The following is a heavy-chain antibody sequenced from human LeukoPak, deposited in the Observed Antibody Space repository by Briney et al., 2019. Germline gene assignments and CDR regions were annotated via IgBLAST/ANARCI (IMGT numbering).Heavy chain of an antibody. CDR3: ARWYCSGGSCYSRVAFDI. CDR1: GVSVSSNSAA. V-gene: IGHV6-1*01. J-gene: IGHJ3*02. Sequence: SQTLSLTCAISGVSVSSNSAAWNWIRQSPSRGLEWLGRTYYRSKWYNDYAVSVKSRITINPDTSKNQFSLQLNSVTPEDTAVYYCARWYCSGGSCYSRVAFDIWGQGTMVTVSS. D-gene: IGHD2-15*01. CDR2: TYYRSKWYN.